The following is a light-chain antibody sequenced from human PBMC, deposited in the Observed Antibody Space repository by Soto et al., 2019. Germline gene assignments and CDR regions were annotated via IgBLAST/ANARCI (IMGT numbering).Light chain of an antibody. J-gene: IGLJ1*01. CDR2: EGS. CDR1: SSVVGSYNL. CDR3: CSYAGSSTYF. V-gene: IGLV2-23*01. Sequence: QSVLTQPASVSGSPGQSITISCTGTSSVVGSYNLVSWYQQHPDKAPKLMIYEGSKRPSGVSNRFSGSKSGNTASLTISGLQAEDEADYYCCSYAGSSTYFFGTGTKVTVL.